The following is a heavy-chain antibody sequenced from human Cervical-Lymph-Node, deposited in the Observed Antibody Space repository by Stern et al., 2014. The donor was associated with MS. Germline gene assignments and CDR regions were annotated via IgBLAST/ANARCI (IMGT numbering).Heavy chain of an antibody. CDR3: PRDDPSHDNSGHPHFDA. CDR2: IIPFFDTD. J-gene: IGHJ3*01. Sequence: VQLVESGAEVKKPGSSVKVTCKTFGGYFSDFAITWVRQGPGQGLEWMGGIIPFFDTDTYARTFQDRINLTADEYTLTASMKLTSLTSDDSAVYYCPRDDPSHDNSGHPHFDAWGQGTMLTVSS. CDR1: GGYFSDFA. V-gene: IGHV1-69*01. D-gene: IGHD3-22*01.